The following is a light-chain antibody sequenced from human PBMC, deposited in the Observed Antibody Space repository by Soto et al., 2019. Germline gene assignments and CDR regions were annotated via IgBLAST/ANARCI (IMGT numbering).Light chain of an antibody. CDR1: QSINAH. J-gene: IGKJ1*01. V-gene: IGKV3-15*01. CDR2: GAS. CDR3: QQYNTWLWT. Sequence: EVVMTQSPATLSVSPGERVTLSCRASQSINAHLAWYQQKPGQAPRLLIHGASTRATGIPARFSGSGFGTDFILTISSLQSEEFAIYYCQQYNTWLWTFGQGTKVEI.